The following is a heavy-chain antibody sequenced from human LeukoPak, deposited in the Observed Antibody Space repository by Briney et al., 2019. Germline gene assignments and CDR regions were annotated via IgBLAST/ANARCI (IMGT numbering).Heavy chain of an antibody. D-gene: IGHD2-15*01. Sequence: GGSLRLSCAASGFTFSSYSMNWVRQAPGKGLEWVSSISSSSSYIYYADSVKGRFTISRDNAKNSLYLQVNSLRAEDTAVYYCARVYCSGGSCYPYFDYWGQGTLVTVSS. CDR2: ISSSSSYI. CDR3: ARVYCSGGSCYPYFDY. V-gene: IGHV3-21*01. CDR1: GFTFSSYS. J-gene: IGHJ4*02.